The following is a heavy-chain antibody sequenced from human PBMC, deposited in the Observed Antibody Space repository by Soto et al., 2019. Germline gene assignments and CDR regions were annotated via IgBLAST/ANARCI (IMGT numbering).Heavy chain of an antibody. CDR3: ARRGSGRYYDY. J-gene: IGHJ4*02. CDR1: GFTFSSYA. Sequence: EVQLLESGGGLVQPGGSLRLSCAASGFTFSSYAMRLVRQAPVKGLEWVSAISGSGGSTYYADYVKGRFTISRDNYNNTLYLHMNSLRAEDTAVYYCARRGSGRYYDYWGQGTLVTVSS. V-gene: IGHV3-23*01. CDR2: ISGSGGST. D-gene: IGHD1-26*01.